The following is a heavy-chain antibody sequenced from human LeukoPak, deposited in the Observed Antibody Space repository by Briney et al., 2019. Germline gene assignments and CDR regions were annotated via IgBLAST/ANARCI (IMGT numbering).Heavy chain of an antibody. CDR1: GVSISSSSYY. J-gene: IGHJ4*02. D-gene: IGHD4/OR15-4a*01. CDR2: IYSSGST. V-gene: IGHV4-39*06. Sequence: SEPLSLTCTVSGVSISSSSYYWGWLRQPPGKGLEWIGSIYSSGSTYYNPSLKSRVTISVDTSKNQFTLKLSSVTAADTAVYYCAKEGTYTYGASDFDYWGQGTLVTVSS. CDR3: AKEGTYTYGASDFDY.